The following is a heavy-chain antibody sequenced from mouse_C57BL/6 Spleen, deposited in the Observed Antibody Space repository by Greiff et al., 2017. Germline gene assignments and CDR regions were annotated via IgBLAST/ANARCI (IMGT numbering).Heavy chain of an antibody. V-gene: IGHV1-80*01. CDR2: IYPGDGDT. Sequence: QVQLKESGAELVKPGASVKISCKASGYAFSSYWMNWVKQRPGKGLEWIGQIYPGDGDTNYNGKFKGKATLTADKSSSTAYMQLSSLTSEDSAVYFCARDSNYGRYFDYWGQGTTLTVSS. D-gene: IGHD2-5*01. J-gene: IGHJ2*01. CDR3: ARDSNYGRYFDY. CDR1: GYAFSSYW.